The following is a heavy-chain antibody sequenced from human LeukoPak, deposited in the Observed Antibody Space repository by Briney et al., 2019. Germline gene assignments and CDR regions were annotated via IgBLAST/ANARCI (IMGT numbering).Heavy chain of an antibody. J-gene: IGHJ5*02. V-gene: IGHV4-34*01. CDR2: INHSGST. Sequence: SETLSLTCTVSGGSISSYYWSWIRQPPGKGLEWIGEINHSGSTNYNPSLKSRVTISVDTSKNQFSLKLSSVTAADTAVYYCARGLYYRGWFDPWGQGTLVTVSS. CDR3: ARGLYYRGWFDP. CDR1: GGSISSYY. D-gene: IGHD3-16*02.